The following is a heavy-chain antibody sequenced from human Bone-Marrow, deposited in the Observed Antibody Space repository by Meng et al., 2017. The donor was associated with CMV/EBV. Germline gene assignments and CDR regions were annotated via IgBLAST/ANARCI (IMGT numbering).Heavy chain of an antibody. V-gene: IGHV3-21*01. J-gene: IGHJ6*02. CDR1: GFTFSGYS. CDR3: ARLLRTPLVVVTATDYYYGLDV. Sequence: GESLKISCAASGFTFSGYSMNWVRQAPGKGLEWVSSISTSSTYIYYADSVRGRFTISRDNAKNSLYLQMNSLRAEDTAVYYCARLLRTPLVVVTATDYYYGLDVWGQGNTVTVSS. CDR2: ISTSSTYI. D-gene: IGHD2-2*01.